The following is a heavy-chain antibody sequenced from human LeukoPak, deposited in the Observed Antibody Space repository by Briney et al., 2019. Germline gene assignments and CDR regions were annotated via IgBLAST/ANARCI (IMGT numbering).Heavy chain of an antibody. CDR2: IWYDGTIK. J-gene: IGHJ6*02. V-gene: IGHV3-33*01. CDR1: GFTFSSYG. D-gene: IGHD2-15*01. CDR3: AREAPTVDYYFGMDV. Sequence: GGSLRLSCAASGFTFSSYGMHWVRQAPGKGLEWVAVIWYDGTIKYYADSVKGRFTISRDNSKNTLYLQMNSLRAEDTAVFYCAREAPTVDYYFGMDVWSQGTTVTVSS.